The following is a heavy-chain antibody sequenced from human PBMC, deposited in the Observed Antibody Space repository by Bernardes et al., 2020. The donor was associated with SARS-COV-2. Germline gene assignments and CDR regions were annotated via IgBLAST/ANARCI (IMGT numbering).Heavy chain of an antibody. J-gene: IGHJ6*02. V-gene: IGHV4-59*01. CDR1: GGSISSYY. CDR3: ARSYYDILTGYYTYYYYGMDV. Sequence: SETLSLTCTVSGGSISSYYWSWIRQPPGKGLEWIGYIYYSGSTNYNPSLKSRVTISVDTSKNQFSLKLSSVTAADTAVYYCARSYYDILTGYYTYYYYGMDVWGQGTTVTVSS. CDR2: IYYSGST. D-gene: IGHD3-9*01.